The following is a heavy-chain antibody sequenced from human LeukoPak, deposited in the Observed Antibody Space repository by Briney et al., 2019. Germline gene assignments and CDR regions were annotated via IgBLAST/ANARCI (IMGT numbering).Heavy chain of an antibody. D-gene: IGHD3-22*01. CDR2: ISAYNGNT. J-gene: IGHJ4*02. CDR1: GYTFTSYG. CDR3: AREASYYDSSGYSPCDY. Sequence: ASVKVSCKASGYTFTSYGISCVRQAPGQGLEWMGWISAYNGNTNYAQKLQGRVTMTTDTSTSTAYMELRSLRSDDTAVYYCAREASYYDSSGYSPCDYWGQGTLVTVSS. V-gene: IGHV1-18*01.